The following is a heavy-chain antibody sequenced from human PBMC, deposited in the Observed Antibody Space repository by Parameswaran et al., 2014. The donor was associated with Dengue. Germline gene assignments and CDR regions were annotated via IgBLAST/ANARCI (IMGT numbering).Heavy chain of an antibody. Sequence: WIRQPPGKGLEWIGYIYYSGSTNYNPSLKSRVTISVDTSKNQFSLKLSSVTAADTAVYYCARDRVETGVWGYYYGMDVWGQGTTVTVSS. CDR2: IYYSGST. D-gene: IGHD6-13*01. V-gene: IGHV4-59*01. CDR3: ARDRVETGVWGYYYGMDV. J-gene: IGHJ6*02.